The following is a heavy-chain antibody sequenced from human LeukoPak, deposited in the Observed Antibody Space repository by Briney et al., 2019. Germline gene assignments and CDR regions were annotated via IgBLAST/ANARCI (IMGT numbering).Heavy chain of an antibody. CDR3: ARDCSGGSCLDY. V-gene: IGHV3-30*04. D-gene: IGHD2-15*01. Sequence: GGSLRLSCAAAGFTFSSYAMHWVRQAPGKGLECVAVIAFDGSNKYYADSVKGRFTISRDNAKNSLYLQMNSLRAEDTAVYYCARDCSGGSCLDYWGQGTLVTVSS. J-gene: IGHJ4*02. CDR1: GFTFSSYA. CDR2: IAFDGSNK.